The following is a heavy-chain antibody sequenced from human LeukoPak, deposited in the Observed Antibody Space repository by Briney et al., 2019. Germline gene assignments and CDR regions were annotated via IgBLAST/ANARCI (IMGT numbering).Heavy chain of an antibody. J-gene: IGHJ5*02. CDR3: ARVESATVASRGWFDP. Sequence: PSETLSLTCTVSGGSMSGYYWIWIRQPPGKGLEWIGYIHYSGSTNCNPSLRSRVSVSIDTSKNQFSLKLTSVTAADTAVYYCARVESATVASRGWFDPWGQGALVTVSS. V-gene: IGHV4-59*01. CDR1: GGSMSGYY. D-gene: IGHD1-1*01. CDR2: IHYSGST.